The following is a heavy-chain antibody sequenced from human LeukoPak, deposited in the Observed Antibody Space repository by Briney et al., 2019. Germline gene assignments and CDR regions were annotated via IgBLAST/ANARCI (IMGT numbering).Heavy chain of an antibody. D-gene: IGHD3-3*01. CDR2: ISSTSAYI. J-gene: IGHJ4*02. V-gene: IGHV3-21*01. CDR3: ARDLNYDFWSGYFDY. CDR1: GFTFSTYT. Sequence: GGSLRLSCAASGFTFSTYTMTWVRQAPGKGLEWVSSISSTSAYINYADSVEGRFTISRDNDKNSMYLQMNSLRAEDTTVYYCARDLNYDFWSGYFDYWGQGTLVTVSS.